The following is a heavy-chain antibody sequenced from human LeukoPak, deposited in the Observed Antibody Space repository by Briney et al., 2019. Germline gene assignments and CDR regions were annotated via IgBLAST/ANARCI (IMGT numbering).Heavy chain of an antibody. CDR3: TRGGRTYYYDSSPH. V-gene: IGHV3-49*04. Sequence: PGGSLRLSCTASGFTFGDYAMSLVRQAPGKGLEWVGFIRSKAYGGTTEYAASVKGRFTISRDDSKSIAYLQMNSLKTEDTAVYYCTRGGRTYYYDSSPHWGQGTLVTVSS. J-gene: IGHJ4*02. CDR2: IRSKAYGGTT. D-gene: IGHD3-22*01. CDR1: GFTFGDYA.